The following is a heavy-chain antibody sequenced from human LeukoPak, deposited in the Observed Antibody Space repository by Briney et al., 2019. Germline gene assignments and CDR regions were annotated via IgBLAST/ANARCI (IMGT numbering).Heavy chain of an antibody. CDR3: ARVWFGVYDY. Sequence: GGSLRLSCAATGFTFRSHAMNWVRQAPGKGLEWVSGIGGSGGRTYYADSVTGRFTISRDNSKNTLYLQMNSLRAEDTAVYYCARVWFGVYDYWGQGTLVTVSS. V-gene: IGHV3-23*01. CDR1: GFTFRSHA. D-gene: IGHD3-10*01. CDR2: IGGSGGRT. J-gene: IGHJ4*02.